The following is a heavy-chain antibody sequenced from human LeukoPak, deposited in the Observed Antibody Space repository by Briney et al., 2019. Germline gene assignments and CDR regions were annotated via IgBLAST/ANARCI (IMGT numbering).Heavy chain of an antibody. D-gene: IGHD2-15*01. V-gene: IGHV3-48*03. CDR3: ARAPRRWYCSGGSCSANY. CDR1: GFTFSSYA. J-gene: IGHJ4*02. Sequence: PGGSLRLSCAASGFTFSSYAMSWVRQAPGKGLEWVSYISSSGSTIYYVDSVKGRFTISRDNAKNSLYLQMNSLRAEDTAVYYCARAPRRWYCSGGSCSANYWGQGTLVTVSS. CDR2: ISSSGSTI.